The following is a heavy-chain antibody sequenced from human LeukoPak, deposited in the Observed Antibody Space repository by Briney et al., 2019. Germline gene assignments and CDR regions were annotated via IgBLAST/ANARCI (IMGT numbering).Heavy chain of an antibody. CDR2: ISYDGSNK. CDR3: ARDYGGNSGYFDY. V-gene: IGHV3-30*04. J-gene: IGHJ4*02. CDR1: GFTFSSYA. D-gene: IGHD4-23*01. Sequence: GRSLRLSCAASGFTFSSYAMHWVRQAPGKGLEWVAVISYDGSNKYYADSVKGRFTISRDNSKNTLYLQMNSLGAEDTAVYYCARDYGGNSGYFDYWGQGTLVTVSS.